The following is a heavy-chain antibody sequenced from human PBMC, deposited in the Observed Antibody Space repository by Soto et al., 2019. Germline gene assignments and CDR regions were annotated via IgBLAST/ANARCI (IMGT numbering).Heavy chain of an antibody. CDR2: IYYSGST. CDR1: GGSVSSGSYY. J-gene: IGHJ4*02. V-gene: IGHV4-61*01. Sequence: PSETLSLTCTVSGGSVSSGSYYWSWIRQPPGKGLEWIGYIYYSGSTNCNPSLKSRVTISVDTSKNQFSLKLSSVTAADTAVYYCASSPFVTMVRGVIDNWGQGTLVTVSS. D-gene: IGHD3-10*01. CDR3: ASSPFVTMVRGVIDN.